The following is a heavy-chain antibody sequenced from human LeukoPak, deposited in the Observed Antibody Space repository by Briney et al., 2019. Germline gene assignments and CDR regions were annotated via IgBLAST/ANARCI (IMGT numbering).Heavy chain of an antibody. CDR3: AAGGLLLDY. D-gene: IGHD2-15*01. Sequence: GASVKVSCKASGYTFTSYYMHWVRQAPGQGLEWMGIINPSGGSTNYAQKFQERVTITRDMSTSTAYMELSSLRSEDTAVYYCAAGGLLLDYWGQGTLVTVSS. J-gene: IGHJ4*02. CDR2: INPSGGST. CDR1: GYTFTSYY. V-gene: IGHV1-46*01.